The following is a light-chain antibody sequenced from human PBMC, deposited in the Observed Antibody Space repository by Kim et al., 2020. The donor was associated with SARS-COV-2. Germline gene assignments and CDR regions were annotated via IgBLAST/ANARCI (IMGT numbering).Light chain of an antibody. J-gene: IGLJ3*02. CDR3: ETWDSNIQV. CDR2: VEGGGSY. CDR1: GRNSNYF. Sequence: PGKLTCTLAGRNSNYFIAWHQHKLGKAPWFLMTVEGGGSYNEGGGVPDRFSGSRSGAALYLIISNLQSEDEADYYCETWDSNIQVFGGGTQLTVL. V-gene: IGLV4-60*03.